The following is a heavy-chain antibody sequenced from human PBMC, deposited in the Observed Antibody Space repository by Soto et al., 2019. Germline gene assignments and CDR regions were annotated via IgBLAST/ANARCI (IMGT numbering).Heavy chain of an antibody. V-gene: IGHV3-23*01. CDR1: GFAFSSLA. CDR3: AKDPSYYDFWSGPGGWFGP. Sequence: VGSLRLPCAASGFAFSSLAIRWGRQAPGKGLEWVSSISGSGESTYYADSVKGRFTISRDSSKNTLYLQLNNLRAEDTALYYCAKDPSYYDFWSGPGGWFGPWGQGNLVTVSS. J-gene: IGHJ5*02. D-gene: IGHD3-3*01. CDR2: ISGSGEST.